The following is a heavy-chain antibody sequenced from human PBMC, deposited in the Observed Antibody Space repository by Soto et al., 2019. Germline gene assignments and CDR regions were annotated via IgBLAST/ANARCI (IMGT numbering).Heavy chain of an antibody. D-gene: IGHD3-3*01. Sequence: QVQLVESGGGVVQPGRSLRLSCAASGFTFSSYGMHWVRQAPGKGLEWVAVIWYDGSNKYYADSVKGRFTISRDNSKNTLYLQMNRLRAENTAVFYLARDLLGTIFGVVTQFPGYWGQGTLVTVSS. CDR1: GFTFSSYG. J-gene: IGHJ4*02. CDR2: IWYDGSNK. V-gene: IGHV3-33*01. CDR3: ARDLLGTIFGVVTQFPGY.